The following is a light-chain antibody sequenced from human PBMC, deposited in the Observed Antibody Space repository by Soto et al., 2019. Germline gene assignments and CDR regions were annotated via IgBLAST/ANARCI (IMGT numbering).Light chain of an antibody. J-gene: IGKJ2*02. CDR3: QQYNNWPPWT. CDR1: QSVSSN. CDR2: GAS. V-gene: IGKV3-15*01. Sequence: EIVMTQSPATLSVSPGERATLSCRASQSVSSNLAWYQQKPGQAPRLLIYGASTRATGIPARFSGSGSGTEFTLTIRSLQSVDFAVYYCQQYNNWPPWTFGQGTKLEIK.